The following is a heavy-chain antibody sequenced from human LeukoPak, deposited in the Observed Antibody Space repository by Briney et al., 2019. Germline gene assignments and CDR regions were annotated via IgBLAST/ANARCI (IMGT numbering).Heavy chain of an antibody. CDR3: AGGGDSRSTSIDY. CDR1: GGTFSSYA. CDR2: IIPIFGTA. D-gene: IGHD2-21*01. J-gene: IGHJ4*02. Sequence: ASVKVSCKASGGTFSSYAISWVRQAPGQGLEWMGGIIPIFGTANYAQKFQGRVTITADESTSTTYMELSSLRSEDTAVYYCAGGGDSRSTSIDYWGQGTLVTVSS. V-gene: IGHV1-69*13.